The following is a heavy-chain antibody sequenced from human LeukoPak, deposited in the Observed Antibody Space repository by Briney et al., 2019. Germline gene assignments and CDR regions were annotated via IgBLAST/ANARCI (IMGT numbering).Heavy chain of an antibody. J-gene: IGHJ6*03. V-gene: IGHV3-23*01. CDR1: GFTFSKYA. Sequence: GGSLRLSCAASGFTFSKYAMSWVRQAPGKGLEWVSIISDSGGSTYYADSVKGRFTISRDNSKNTLYLQMNSLRAEDTAVYYCAKNRGADLYYYYMDVWGKGTTVTVSS. D-gene: IGHD2/OR15-2a*01. CDR2: ISDSGGST. CDR3: AKNRGADLYYYYMDV.